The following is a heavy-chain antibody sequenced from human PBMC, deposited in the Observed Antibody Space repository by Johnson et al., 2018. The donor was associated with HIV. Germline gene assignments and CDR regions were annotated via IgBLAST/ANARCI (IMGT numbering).Heavy chain of an antibody. CDR3: AKEGWSGGWYSYAFDI. V-gene: IGHV3-20*04. CDR1: GFTFYDYG. CDR2: ICWNSGSI. Sequence: VQLVESGGGVVRPGGSLRLSCAASGFTFYDYGMSWVRQAPGKGLEWVSGICWNSGSIDYADSVKARFTISRDNAKNSLYLQMNSLRAEDMALYLCAKEGWSGGWYSYAFDIWGRGTMVTVSS. D-gene: IGHD6-19*01. J-gene: IGHJ3*02.